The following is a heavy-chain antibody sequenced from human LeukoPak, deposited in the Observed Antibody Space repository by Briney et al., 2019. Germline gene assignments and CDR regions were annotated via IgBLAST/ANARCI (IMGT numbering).Heavy chain of an antibody. J-gene: IGHJ4*02. CDR3: ARGVGGTSLLFDY. CDR2: INPNSGGT. V-gene: IGHV1-2*04. CDR1: GYTFTGYY. Sequence: ASVKVSCKASGYTFTGYYMHWVRQAPGQGLEWMGWINPNSGGTNYAQKFQGWVTMTRDTSISTAYMELSSLRSEDTAVYYCARGVGGTSLLFDYWGQGTLVTVSS. D-gene: IGHD2-2*01.